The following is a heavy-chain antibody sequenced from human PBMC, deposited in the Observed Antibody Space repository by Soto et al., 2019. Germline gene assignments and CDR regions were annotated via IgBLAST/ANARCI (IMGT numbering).Heavy chain of an antibody. CDR3: AEDTSFYSSGWSPQLDY. V-gene: IGHV3-30*18. J-gene: IGHJ4*02. Sequence: QVQLVESGGGVVQPGRSLRLSCAASGFTFSGYGMHWVRQAPGKGLEWVAVISYDGSNKYYADSVKGRFTISRDNSKNTLYLQMNTLRAEDTAVYYCAEDTSFYSSGWSPQLDYLGQGTLGTVSS. D-gene: IGHD6-19*01. CDR1: GFTFSGYG. CDR2: ISYDGSNK.